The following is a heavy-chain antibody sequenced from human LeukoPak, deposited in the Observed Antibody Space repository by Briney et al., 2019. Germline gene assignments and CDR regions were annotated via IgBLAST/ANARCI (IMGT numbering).Heavy chain of an antibody. V-gene: IGHV4-34*01. CDR1: GGSFSGYY. CDR2: INHSGST. CDR3: GRGRTYYYGSGSNYYYGMDV. Sequence: SETLSLTCAVYGGSFSGYYWSWIRQPPGKGLEWIGEINHSGSTNYNPSLKSRVTISVDTSKNQFSLKLSSVTAADTAVYYCGRGRTYYYGSGSNYYYGMDVWGQGTTVTVSS. D-gene: IGHD3-10*01. J-gene: IGHJ6*02.